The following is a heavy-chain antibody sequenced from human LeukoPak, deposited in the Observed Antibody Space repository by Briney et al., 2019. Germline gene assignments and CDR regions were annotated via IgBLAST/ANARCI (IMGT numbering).Heavy chain of an antibody. CDR2: IKQDGSEK. D-gene: IGHD3-10*01. CDR3: AARYGSGSTPFGY. J-gene: IGHJ4*02. Sequence: GGSLRLSCAASGFTFSSYWMSWVRQAPGKGLEWVANIKQDGSEKYYVDSVKGRFTISRDNAKNPLYLQMNSLRAEDTAVYYCAARYGSGSTPFGYWGQGTLVTVSS. V-gene: IGHV3-7*03. CDR1: GFTFSSYW.